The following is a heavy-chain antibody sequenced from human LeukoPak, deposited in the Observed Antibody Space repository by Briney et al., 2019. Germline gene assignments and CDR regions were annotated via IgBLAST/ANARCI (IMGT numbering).Heavy chain of an antibody. Sequence: GGSLRLSCAASGFTFSSYGMHWVRQAPGKGLEWVAFIRYDGSNKYYADSVKGRFTISRDNSKNTLYLQMNSLRAEDTAVYYCATFGYCSSTSCSDWGQGTLVTVSS. CDR3: ATFGYCSSTSCSD. CDR1: GFTFSSYG. D-gene: IGHD2-2*01. CDR2: IRYDGSNK. V-gene: IGHV3-30*02. J-gene: IGHJ4*02.